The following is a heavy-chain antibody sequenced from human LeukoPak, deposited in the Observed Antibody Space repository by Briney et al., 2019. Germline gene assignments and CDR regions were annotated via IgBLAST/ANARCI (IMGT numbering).Heavy chain of an antibody. CDR2: IWFDGSNK. J-gene: IGHJ4*02. CDR3: ARTGYNYGTPLND. V-gene: IGHV3-33*01. D-gene: IGHD5-18*01. Sequence: GGSLRLSCAASGFTIRSHGMHWVRQAPGKGLDWLAVIWFDGSNKFYADSVKGRITISRDNSKNTIYLQMNSLRAEDTAVYYCARTGYNYGTPLNDWGQGTLVTVSS. CDR1: GFTIRSHG.